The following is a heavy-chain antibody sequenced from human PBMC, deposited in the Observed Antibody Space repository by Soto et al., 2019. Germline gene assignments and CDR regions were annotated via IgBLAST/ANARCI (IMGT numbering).Heavy chain of an antibody. J-gene: IGHJ3*02. CDR3: ARDGVSNYGRDGGAFDI. V-gene: IGHV1-2*04. CDR2: INPNSGGT. CDR1: GYTFTGYY. D-gene: IGHD3-3*01. Sequence: ASVKVSCKASGYTFTGYYMHWVRQAPGQGLEWMGWINPNSGGTNYAQKFQGWVTMTRDTSISTAYMELSRLRSDDTAVYYCARDGVSNYGRDGGAFDIWGQGTMVTLSS.